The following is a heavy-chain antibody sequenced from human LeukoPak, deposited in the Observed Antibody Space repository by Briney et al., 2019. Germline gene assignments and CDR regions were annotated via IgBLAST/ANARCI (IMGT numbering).Heavy chain of an antibody. J-gene: IGHJ4*02. D-gene: IGHD3-10*01. CDR1: GYTFTSYD. Sequence: ASVKVSCKASGYTFTSYDSNWVRQPTGQGLEWMGRMYPNSGNTDYAQKFQGRATIIGKTSIPTAFMELTSLRSETTAVYYCARRQYGSGSPHYCWGQGTLVTVSS. CDR2: MYPNSGNT. V-gene: IGHV1-8*03. CDR3: ARRQYGSGSPHYC.